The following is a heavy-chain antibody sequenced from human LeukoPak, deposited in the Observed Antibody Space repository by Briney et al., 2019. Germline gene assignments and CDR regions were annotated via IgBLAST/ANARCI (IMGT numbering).Heavy chain of an antibody. CDR2: ISGKAYGGTI. CDR1: GFTLGDSS. CDR3: SRDSYGHDPRNSFDY. V-gene: IGHV3-49*03. D-gene: IGHD5-18*01. J-gene: IGHJ4*02. Sequence: GGSLRLSCIASGFTLGDSSVSWFRQAPGKGLEWVGFISGKAYGGTIEYAASVKGRFTISRDDSKSIAYLQMNSLKTEDTAVYYCSRDSYGHDPRNSFDYWGQGTLVTVSS.